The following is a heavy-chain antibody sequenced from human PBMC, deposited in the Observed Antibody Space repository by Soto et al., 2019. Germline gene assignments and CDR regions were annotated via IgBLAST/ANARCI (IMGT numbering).Heavy chain of an antibody. J-gene: IGHJ4*02. CDR3: ARMFSRYDPLYYFDY. Sequence: QVQLVESGGGLVKPGGSLRLSCAASGFTFSDYYMTWIRQAPGKGLEWVSSISSSGGAIFYADSVKGHFTISRDNAGDSLYLHLNSLRAEDTALYYCARMFSRYDPLYYFDYWGQGTLVTVSS. CDR1: GFTFSDYY. V-gene: IGHV3-11*01. CDR2: ISSSGGAI. D-gene: IGHD1-1*01.